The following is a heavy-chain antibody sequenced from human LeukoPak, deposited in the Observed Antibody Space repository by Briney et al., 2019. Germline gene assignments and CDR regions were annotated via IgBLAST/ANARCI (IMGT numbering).Heavy chain of an antibody. CDR3: ARGPRFGEFAMGYYGMDV. CDR2: INPNSGGT. J-gene: IGHJ6*02. V-gene: IGHV1-2*04. D-gene: IGHD3-10*01. CDR1: GYTFTGYY. Sequence: GASVKVSCKASGYTFTGYYMHWVRQAPGQGLEWMGWINPNSGGTNYAQKFQGWVTMTRDTSISTAYMGLSRLRSDDTAVYYCARGPRFGEFAMGYYGMDVWGQGTTVTVSS.